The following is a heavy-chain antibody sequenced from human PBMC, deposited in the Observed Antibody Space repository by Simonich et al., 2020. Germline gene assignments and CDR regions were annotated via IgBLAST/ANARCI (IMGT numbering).Heavy chain of an antibody. D-gene: IGHD1-1*01. CDR1: GGSFSGYY. Sequence: QVQLQQWGAGLLKPSETLSLTCAVYGGSFSGYYWSWFRQPPGKGLGWIGEINHSGRTNYNPSLKSRVTISVDTSKNQFSLKLSSVTAADTAVYYCARGKGWKNAFDIWGQGTMVTVSS. V-gene: IGHV4-34*01. CDR3: ARGKGWKNAFDI. CDR2: INHSGRT. J-gene: IGHJ3*02.